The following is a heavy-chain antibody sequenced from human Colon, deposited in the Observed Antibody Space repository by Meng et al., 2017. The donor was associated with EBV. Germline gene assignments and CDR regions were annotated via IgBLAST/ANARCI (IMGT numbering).Heavy chain of an antibody. Sequence: QGQLQEPGPGLVNLSGTRSLTCAVSGGSISSVYWWTWVRQSPGKGLEWIGEIYHSGSTNYNPSLKNRVTISVDKSKNQFSLKLTSVTAADTAVYYCARGGYYSFDYWGQRTLVTVFS. V-gene: IGHV4-4*02. D-gene: IGHD5-18*01. CDR1: GGSISSVYW. J-gene: IGHJ4*02. CDR2: IYHSGST. CDR3: ARGGYYSFDY.